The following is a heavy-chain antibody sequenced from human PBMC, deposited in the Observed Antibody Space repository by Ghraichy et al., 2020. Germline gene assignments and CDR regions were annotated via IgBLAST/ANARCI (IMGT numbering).Heavy chain of an antibody. D-gene: IGHD5-12*01. V-gene: IGHV3-33*01. Sequence: GGSLRLSCAASGFTFSSYGMHWVRQAPGKGLEWVAVIWYDGSNKYYADSVKGRFTISRDNSKNTLYLQMNSLRAEDTAVYYCARSPYSGYDTYYYYYYGMDVWGQGTTVTVSS. CDR2: IWYDGSNK. CDR1: GFTFSSYG. CDR3: ARSPYSGYDTYYYYYYGMDV. J-gene: IGHJ6*02.